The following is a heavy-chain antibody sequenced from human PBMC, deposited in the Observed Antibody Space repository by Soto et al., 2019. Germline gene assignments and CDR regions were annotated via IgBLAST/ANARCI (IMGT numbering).Heavy chain of an antibody. V-gene: IGHV4-30-2*01. J-gene: IGHJ5*02. CDR3: ARDKLEGNWFGP. CDR1: GGSISSGGYS. CDR2: IYHSGST. Sequence: QLQLQESGSGLVKPSQTLSLTCAVSGGSISSGGYSWNWIRQPPGKGLEWIGYIYHSGSTYYNPSLESRVXXXVXXSKNQFSLKLTSVTAADTAVYYCARDKLEGNWFGPWGQGTLVTVSS.